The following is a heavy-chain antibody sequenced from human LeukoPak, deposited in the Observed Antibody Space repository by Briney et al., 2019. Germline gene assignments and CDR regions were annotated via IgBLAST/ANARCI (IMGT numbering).Heavy chain of an antibody. CDR1: GFTFSNHN. J-gene: IGHJ4*02. D-gene: IGHD3-10*01. CDR2: IISDTSVI. V-gene: IGHV3-48*01. Sequence: GGSLRLSCAASGFTFSNHNMNWVRQPPAKGLEWISYIISDTSVIYYADSVKGRCTISRDNAKNPLFLQMTILSAEDTAVYYCARDYFRASDYWGEGTLVTVSS. CDR3: ARDYFRASDY.